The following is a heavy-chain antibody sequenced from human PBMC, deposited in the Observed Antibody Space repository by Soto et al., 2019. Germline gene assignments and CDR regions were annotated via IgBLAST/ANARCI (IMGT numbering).Heavy chain of an antibody. CDR3: AKDRGDCSGNSCVLFGY. CDR1: GFAFRSYG. J-gene: IGHJ4*02. Sequence: QVQLVESGGGVVQPGRSLRLSCAASGFAFRSYGMHWVRQAPGKGLECVAGISYDGSNEYCAASVQGRFTISRDNSTNTLYLQMNSLRKEDTAVYYCAKDRGDCSGNSCVLFGYWGQGTLVTVSS. V-gene: IGHV3-30*18. D-gene: IGHD2-15*01. CDR2: ISYDGSNE.